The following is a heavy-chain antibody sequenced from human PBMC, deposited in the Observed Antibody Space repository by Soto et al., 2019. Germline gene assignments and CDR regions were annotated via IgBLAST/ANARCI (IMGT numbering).Heavy chain of an antibody. CDR3: AKSHYDFWSGYYYFDY. V-gene: IGHV3-23*01. J-gene: IGHJ4*02. CDR1: GFTFSSYA. Sequence: GSLRLSCAASGFTFSSYAMSWVRQAPGKGLEWVSAISGSGGSTYYADSVKGRFTISRDNSKNTLYLQMNSLRAEDTAVYYCAKSHYDFWSGYYYFDYWGQGTLVTVSS. D-gene: IGHD3-3*01. CDR2: ISGSGGST.